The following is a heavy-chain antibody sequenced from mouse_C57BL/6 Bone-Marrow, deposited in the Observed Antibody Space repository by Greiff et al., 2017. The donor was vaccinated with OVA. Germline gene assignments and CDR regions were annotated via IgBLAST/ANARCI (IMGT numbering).Heavy chain of an antibody. CDR2: IYPGNSDT. D-gene: IGHD2-4*01. CDR3: TRFIYYDYVGYAMDY. J-gene: IGHJ4*01. CDR1: GYTFTSYW. V-gene: IGHV1-5*01. Sequence: EVQLQQSGTVLARPGASVKMSCKTSGYTFTSYWMHWVKQRPGQGLEWIGAIYPGNSDTSYNQKFKGKAKLTAVTSASTAYMELSSLTNEDSAVYYCTRFIYYDYVGYAMDYWGQGTSVTVSS.